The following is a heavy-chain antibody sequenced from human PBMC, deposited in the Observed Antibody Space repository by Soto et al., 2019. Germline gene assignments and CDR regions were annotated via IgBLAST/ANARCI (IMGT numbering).Heavy chain of an antibody. Sequence: EVQLLESGGGLVQPGGSLSLSCAASRFTFSNYAMSWVRQAPGKGLAWVSTITGTGGSTYYADSVKGRFTISRDNSKNTLYLQMNSIRAEDTAVYYCAKPVDSGSLYISDPWGHGTLVTVSS. CDR1: RFTFSNYA. CDR2: ITGTGGST. D-gene: IGHD3-10*01. J-gene: IGHJ5*02. CDR3: AKPVDSGSLYISDP. V-gene: IGHV3-23*01.